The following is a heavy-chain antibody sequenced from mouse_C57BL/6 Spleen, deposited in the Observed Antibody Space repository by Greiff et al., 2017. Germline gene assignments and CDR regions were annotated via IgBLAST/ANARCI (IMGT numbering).Heavy chain of an antibody. CDR3: ARSYEGMDY. V-gene: IGHV1-69*01. CDR2: IDPSDSYT. J-gene: IGHJ4*01. Sequence: VKLQQPGAELVMPGASVKLSCKASGYTFTSYWMHWVKQRPGQGLEWIGEIDPSDSYTNYNQKFKGKSTLTVDKSSSTAYMQLSSLTSEDSAVYYCARSYEGMDYWGQGTSVTVAS. CDR1: GYTFTSYW. D-gene: IGHD2-3*01.